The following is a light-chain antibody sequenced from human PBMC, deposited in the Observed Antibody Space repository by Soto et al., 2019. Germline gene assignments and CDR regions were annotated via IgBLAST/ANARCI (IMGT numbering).Light chain of an antibody. Sequence: DIQMTQAPSSLSASVGDSVTITCRASQSISSYLNWYQQKPGKAPKLLIYAASSLQSGVPSRFSGSGSEAEFTLTISRLQPDDFATYFCHSRAFGQGTRLEIK. J-gene: IGKJ5*01. CDR3: HSRA. CDR2: AAS. V-gene: IGKV1-39*01. CDR1: QSISSY.